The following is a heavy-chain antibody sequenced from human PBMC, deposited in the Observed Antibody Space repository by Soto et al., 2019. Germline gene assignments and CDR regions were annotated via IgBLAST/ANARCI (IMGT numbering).Heavy chain of an antibody. V-gene: IGHV1-2*02. CDR3: ARIAVAGTYYYYGMDV. CDR1: GYTFTGYY. Sequence: ASVKVSCKASGYTFTGYYMHWVRQAPGQGLEWMGWINPNSGGTNYAQKFQGRVTMTRDTSISTAYMELSRLRSDDTAVYYCARIAVAGTYYYYGMDVWGQGTTVTVSS. D-gene: IGHD6-19*01. J-gene: IGHJ6*02. CDR2: INPNSGGT.